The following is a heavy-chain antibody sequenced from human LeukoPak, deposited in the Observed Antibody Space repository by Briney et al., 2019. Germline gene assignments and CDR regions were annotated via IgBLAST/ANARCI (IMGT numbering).Heavy chain of an antibody. CDR3: ATGGTYWFDP. CDR2: IYYNGAT. J-gene: IGHJ5*02. CDR1: GGSIGNTDYY. Sequence: SETLSLTCTVSGGSIGNTDYYWGWVRQPPGKGLEWIGTIYYNGATQYNPSLKSRVTISVDTSKNQFSLRVNSVTAADTAVYYCATGGTYWFDPWGQGTLVTVSS. V-gene: IGHV4-39*07. D-gene: IGHD3-16*01.